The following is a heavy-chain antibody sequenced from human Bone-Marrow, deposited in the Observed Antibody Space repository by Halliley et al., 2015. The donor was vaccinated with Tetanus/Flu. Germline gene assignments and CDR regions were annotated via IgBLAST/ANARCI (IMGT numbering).Heavy chain of an antibody. CDR2: NPGDPNT. CDR3: ARHTGDIVAGYSYSHGFDF. V-gene: IGHV5-51*01. J-gene: IGHJ4*02. D-gene: IGHD3-9*01. Sequence: NPGDPNTIYSPSFQGQVTISADKSISTAYVQWSSLKASDTAMYYCARHTGDIVAGYSYSHGFDFWGQGTLVTVSS.